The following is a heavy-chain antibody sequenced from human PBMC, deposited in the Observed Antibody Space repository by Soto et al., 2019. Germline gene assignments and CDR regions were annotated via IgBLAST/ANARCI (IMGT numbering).Heavy chain of an antibody. V-gene: IGHV1-3*01. J-gene: IGHJ6*02. CDR3: ARVRSMDEGGMDV. CDR2: INVGNVNI. Sequence: ASVKVSCKASGYTFTSYAMHWVRQAPGQRLEWLGWINVGNVNIKYSQKFQGRVTFTRDTSASTAYMELSSLSFEDTAVYYCARVRSMDEGGMDVWGQGTTVTVSS. CDR1: GYTFTSYA.